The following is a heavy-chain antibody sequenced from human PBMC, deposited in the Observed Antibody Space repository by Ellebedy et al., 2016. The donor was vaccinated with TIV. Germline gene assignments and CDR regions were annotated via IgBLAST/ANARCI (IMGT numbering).Heavy chain of an antibody. J-gene: IGHJ4*02. CDR3: ARDGDRWNFDY. Sequence: GESLKISCAASGFAFSSYWMHWVRQVPGKGLVWVSRISRDGKGTDYADSVKGRFTISRDNAKNTLSLQMNSLRAEDTAVYYCARDGDRWNFDYWGQGTLVTVSS. CDR1: GFAFSSYW. CDR2: ISRDGKGT. V-gene: IGHV3-74*01. D-gene: IGHD7-27*01.